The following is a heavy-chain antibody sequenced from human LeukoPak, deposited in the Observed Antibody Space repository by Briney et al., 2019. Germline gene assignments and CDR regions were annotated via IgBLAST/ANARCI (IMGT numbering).Heavy chain of an antibody. D-gene: IGHD3-9*01. J-gene: IGHJ6*02. CDR1: GFTFSSYA. Sequence: GGSLRLSCAASGFTFSSYAMSWVRQAPGKGLEWVSAISGSGGSTYYADSVKGRFTISRDNSKNTLYLQMNSLRAEDTAVYYCAKDRMLGYDILTGSPRNYYYYGMDVWGQGTTVTVSS. CDR2: ISGSGGST. CDR3: AKDRMLGYDILTGSPRNYYYYGMDV. V-gene: IGHV3-23*01.